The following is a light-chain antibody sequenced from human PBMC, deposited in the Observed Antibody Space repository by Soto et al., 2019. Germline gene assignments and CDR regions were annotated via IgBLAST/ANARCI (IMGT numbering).Light chain of an antibody. Sequence: EIVLTQSPGTLSLSPGERATLSCRASQSVSSSYLAWDQQKPGQAPRLLLYVASSRATGLPDRFSGSGSGTDFTLTISRLEPEDFAVYYCQQYGSLYTFGQGTKLEIK. J-gene: IGKJ2*01. CDR1: QSVSSSY. CDR2: VAS. CDR3: QQYGSLYT. V-gene: IGKV3-20*01.